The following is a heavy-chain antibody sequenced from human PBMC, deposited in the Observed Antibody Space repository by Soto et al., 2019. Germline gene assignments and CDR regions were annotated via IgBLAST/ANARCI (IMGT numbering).Heavy chain of an antibody. Sequence: SETLSLTCTVSGGSISSSSYYWGWIRQPPGKGLEWIGSIYYSGSTYYNPSLKSRVTISVDTSKNQFSLKLSSVTAADTAVYYCARRPITIFGVVSSFDYWGQGTLVTVSS. V-gene: IGHV4-39*01. CDR1: GGSISSSSYY. CDR3: ARRPITIFGVVSSFDY. CDR2: IYYSGST. J-gene: IGHJ4*02. D-gene: IGHD3-3*01.